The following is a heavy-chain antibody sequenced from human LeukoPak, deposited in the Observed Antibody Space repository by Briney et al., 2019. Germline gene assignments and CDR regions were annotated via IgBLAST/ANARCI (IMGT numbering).Heavy chain of an antibody. CDR3: ARDRTTVTTGYYGMDV. V-gene: IGHV1-2*02. Sequence: ASVKVSCKASGYTFTGYYMHWVRQAPGQGLEWMGWINPNTGVTNYAQKFQGRVTLTRDTSIITAYMELTRLRSDNTAMYYCARDRTTVTTGYYGMDVWGQGTTLTVSS. CDR2: INPNTGVT. CDR1: GYTFTGYY. D-gene: IGHD4-17*01. J-gene: IGHJ6*02.